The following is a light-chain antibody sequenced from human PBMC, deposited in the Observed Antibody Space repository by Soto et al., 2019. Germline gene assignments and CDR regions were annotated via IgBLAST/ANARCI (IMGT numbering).Light chain of an antibody. V-gene: IGKV3-20*01. CDR3: QQYGSSPQT. J-gene: IGKJ1*01. CDR1: QSVSSSY. CDR2: GAS. Sequence: EIVLTHSPGTLSLSPCERATLSCSASQSVSSSYLAWYQQKPGQAPRLLIYGASSRATGIPDRFSGSGSGTDFTLTISRLEPEDFAVYYCQQYGSSPQTFGQGTKVDI.